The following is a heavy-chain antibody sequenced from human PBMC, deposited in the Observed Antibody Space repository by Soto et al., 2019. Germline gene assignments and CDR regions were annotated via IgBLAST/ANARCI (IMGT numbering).Heavy chain of an antibody. J-gene: IGHJ4*02. CDR2: IHPSGGGT. CDR3: ARGGHIAVVTASFDY. D-gene: IGHD2-21*02. V-gene: IGHV1-46*02. Sequence: AAVQGSFKPSGFTFNTYYLPWLRQAPGQALEWMGVIHPSGGGTTYAQKFLGRVTVTRDTSTTTVFMELSSLRSDDTAVYYCARGGHIAVVTASFDYWGQGTLVTVSS. CDR1: GFTFNTYY.